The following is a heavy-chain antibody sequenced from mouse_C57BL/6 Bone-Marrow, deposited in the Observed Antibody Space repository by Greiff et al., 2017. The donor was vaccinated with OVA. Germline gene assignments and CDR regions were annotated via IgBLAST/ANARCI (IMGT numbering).Heavy chain of an antibody. CDR3: ARSYYDYDVGY. V-gene: IGHV3-6*01. CDR2: ISYDGSN. Sequence: EVQRVESGPGLVKPSQSLSLTCSVTGYSITSGYYWHWIRQFPGNKLEWMGYISYDGSNNYNPSLKNRISITRDTSKNQFFLKLNSVTTEDTATYYCARSYYDYDVGYWGQGTTLTVST. D-gene: IGHD2-4*01. CDR1: GYSITSGYY. J-gene: IGHJ2*01.